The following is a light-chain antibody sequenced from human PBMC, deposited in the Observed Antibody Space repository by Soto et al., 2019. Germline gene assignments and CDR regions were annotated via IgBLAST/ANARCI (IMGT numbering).Light chain of an antibody. V-gene: IGKV3-15*01. CDR3: QQYNNWPWT. CDR1: QSVSTN. J-gene: IGKJ1*01. Sequence: DIVMTQSPATLSVSPGGRATLSCRASQSVSTNLAWYQQRPGQAPRLLIYRASTRAAGVPARFSGSGSGTEFTLTISGLQSEDFAVYYCQQYNNWPWTFGQGTKVDIK. CDR2: RAS.